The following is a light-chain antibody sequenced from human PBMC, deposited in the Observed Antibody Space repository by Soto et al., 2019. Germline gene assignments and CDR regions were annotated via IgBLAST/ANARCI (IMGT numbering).Light chain of an antibody. J-gene: IGLJ1*01. CDR3: SSHTSSSTRV. Sequence: QSVLTQPASVSGSPGQSITISCTGTISDVGGYNFVSWYQQHPGKAPKLMIYEVSNRPSGVSTRFSGSKSGNTASLSISGLQAEDEADYYCSSHTSSSTRVFGTGTKVTVL. V-gene: IGLV2-14*01. CDR2: EVS. CDR1: ISDVGGYNF.